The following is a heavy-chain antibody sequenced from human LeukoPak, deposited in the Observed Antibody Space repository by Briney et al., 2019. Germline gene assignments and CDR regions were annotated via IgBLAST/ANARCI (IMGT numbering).Heavy chain of an antibody. CDR3: ARLRYGSGREGGLSPTNWFDP. V-gene: IGHV5-51*01. CDR2: IYPGDSDT. D-gene: IGHD3-10*01. J-gene: IGHJ5*02. Sequence: GESLKISCKGSGYSFTSYWIGWVRQMPGKGLEWMGIIYPGDSDTRYSPSFQGQVTISADKSISTAYLQWSSLQASDTAMYYCARLRYGSGREGGLSPTNWFDPWGQGTLVTVSS. CDR1: GYSFTSYW.